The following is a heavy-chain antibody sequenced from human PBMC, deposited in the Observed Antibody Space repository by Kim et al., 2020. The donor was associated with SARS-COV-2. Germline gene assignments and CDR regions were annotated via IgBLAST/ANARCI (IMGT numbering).Heavy chain of an antibody. D-gene: IGHD6-6*01. J-gene: IGHJ2*01. CDR3: AREYSSSSRSYWYFDL. Sequence: SETLSLTCAVYGGSFSGYYWSWIRQPPGKGLEWIGEINHSGSTNYNPSLKSRVTISVDTSKNQFSLKLSSVTAADTAVYYCAREYSSSSRSYWYFDLWGRGTLVTVSS. CDR2: INHSGST. CDR1: GGSFSGYY. V-gene: IGHV4-34*01.